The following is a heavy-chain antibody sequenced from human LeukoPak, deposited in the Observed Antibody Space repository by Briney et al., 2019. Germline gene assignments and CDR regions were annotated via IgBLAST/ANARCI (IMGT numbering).Heavy chain of an antibody. CDR2: INPNSGGT. J-gene: IGHJ4*02. Sequence: ASVKVSCKASGYTFIDHYVHWVRQAPGQGLEWMGWINPNSGGTNYAQKFQGRVTMTRDTSISTAYMELSRLRSDDTAVYYCARNRYGSGSYLEDYWGQGTLVTVSS. CDR3: ARNRYGSGSYLEDY. V-gene: IGHV1-2*02. D-gene: IGHD3-10*01. CDR1: GYTFIDHY.